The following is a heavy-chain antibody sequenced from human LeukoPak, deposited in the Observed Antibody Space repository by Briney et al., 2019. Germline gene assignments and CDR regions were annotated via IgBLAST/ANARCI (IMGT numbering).Heavy chain of an antibody. Sequence: PSETLSLTCTVSGGSISSGSYYWSWIRQPAGKGLEWIGRIYTSGSTNYNPSLKSRVTISVDTSKNQFSLKLSSVTAADTAVYYCARGSPPGSDYWGQGTLVTVSS. CDR2: IYTSGST. D-gene: IGHD1-26*01. V-gene: IGHV4-61*02. CDR1: GGSISSGSYY. J-gene: IGHJ4*02. CDR3: ARGSPPGSDY.